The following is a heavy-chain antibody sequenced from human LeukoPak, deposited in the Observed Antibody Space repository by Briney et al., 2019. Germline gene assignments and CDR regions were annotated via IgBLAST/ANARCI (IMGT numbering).Heavy chain of an antibody. Sequence: SETLSLTCTVSGGFISSYYWSWIRQPPGKGLNWIGYIYYSGSTNYNPSLKSRVTISGDTSKNQFSLKLSSVTAADTAVYYCARANRYDLYFDYWGQGTLVTVSS. CDR3: ARANRYDLYFDY. CDR1: GGFISSYY. V-gene: IGHV4-59*01. CDR2: IYYSGST. D-gene: IGHD5-12*01. J-gene: IGHJ4*02.